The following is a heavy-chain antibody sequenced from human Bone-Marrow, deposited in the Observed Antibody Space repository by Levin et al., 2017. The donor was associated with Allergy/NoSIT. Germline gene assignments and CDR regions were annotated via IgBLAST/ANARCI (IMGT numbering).Heavy chain of an antibody. Sequence: GGSLRLSCAASGFTFSHFVMHWVRQAPGKGLEWVALISDHGVTKSYADAVKGRFTISRDNSKNTLYVQMNSLRAEDTAVYYCAKDYGATIRYFDYWGQGTLVTVSS. CDR3: AKDYGATIRYFDY. D-gene: IGHD5-12*01. CDR2: ISDHGVTK. J-gene: IGHJ4*02. V-gene: IGHV3-30*18. CDR1: GFTFSHFV.